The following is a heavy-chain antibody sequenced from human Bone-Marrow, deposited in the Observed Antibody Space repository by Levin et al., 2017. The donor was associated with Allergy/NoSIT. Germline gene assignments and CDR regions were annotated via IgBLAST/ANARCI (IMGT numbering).Heavy chain of an antibody. Sequence: GGSLRLSCAASGFTFSSYGMHWVRQAPGKGLEWVAVISYDGSNKYYADSVKGRFTISRDNSKNTLYLQMNSLRAEDTAVYYCAKGIAALHCISTSCSPEYYFDYWGQGTLVTVSS. J-gene: IGHJ4*02. CDR2: ISYDGSNK. V-gene: IGHV3-30*18. CDR1: GFTFSSYG. D-gene: IGHD2-2*01. CDR3: AKGIAALHCISTSCSPEYYFDY.